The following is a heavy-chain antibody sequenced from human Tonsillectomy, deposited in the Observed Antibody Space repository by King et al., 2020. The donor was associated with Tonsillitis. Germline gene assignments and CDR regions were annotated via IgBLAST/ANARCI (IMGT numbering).Heavy chain of an antibody. CDR1: GGSMTPYY. CDR2: VYYTGST. D-gene: IGHD3-16*01. J-gene: IGHJ3*02. V-gene: IGHV4-59*08. Sequence: VQLQESGPGLVKPSETLSLTCTVSGGSMTPYYWSWIRQPPGKGLEWIGYVYYTGSTNYNSSLKSRVTISVDTSKNQFSLNLSSVTAADTAVYYCAKINIRSFDIWGRGTMVTVSS. CDR3: AKINIRSFDI.